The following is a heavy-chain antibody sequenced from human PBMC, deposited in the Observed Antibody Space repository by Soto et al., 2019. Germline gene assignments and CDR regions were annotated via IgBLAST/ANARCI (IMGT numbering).Heavy chain of an antibody. Sequence: EVQLLESGGGLVQPGGSLRLSCAASGFTFSSYAMSWVRQAPGKGLEWVSAISGSGGSTYYADSVKGRFTISRDNSKNPLYAQRERLRAEDPAVYYCAKDLGGRGGGFYYYYGMDVWGQGTTVTVSS. D-gene: IGHD3-16*01. CDR1: GFTFSSYA. CDR3: AKDLGGRGGGFYYYYGMDV. CDR2: ISGSGGST. V-gene: IGHV3-23*01. J-gene: IGHJ6*02.